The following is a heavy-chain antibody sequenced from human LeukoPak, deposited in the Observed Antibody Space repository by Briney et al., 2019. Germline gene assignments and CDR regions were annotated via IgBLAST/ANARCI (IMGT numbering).Heavy chain of an antibody. CDR2: IYPGDSDT. J-gene: IGHJ4*02. D-gene: IGHD6-13*01. CDR3: ARPYGIAAAGTEYYFDY. CDR1: GYSFTSYW. Sequence: GESLKISCKGSGYSFTSYWIGWVRQMPGKGLEWMGIIYPGDSDTRYSPSFQGQVTISADKSISTAYLQWSSLKAWDTAMYYCARPYGIAAAGTEYYFDYWGQGTLVTVSS. V-gene: IGHV5-51*01.